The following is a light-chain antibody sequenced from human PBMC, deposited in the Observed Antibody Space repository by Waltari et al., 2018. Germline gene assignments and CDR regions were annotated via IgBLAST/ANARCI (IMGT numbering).Light chain of an antibody. CDR2: GAS. J-gene: IGKJ1*01. V-gene: IGKV3-15*01. CDR3: LQYNNWPRT. Sequence: ETVMTQSPATLSVSPGERATLSCRASQSVSSNLAWYQQKPGQAPRLLIYGASTRPTGIAARFSGSGSGTEFTLTISSLQSEDFAVYYCLQYNNWPRTFGQGTKVEIK. CDR1: QSVSSN.